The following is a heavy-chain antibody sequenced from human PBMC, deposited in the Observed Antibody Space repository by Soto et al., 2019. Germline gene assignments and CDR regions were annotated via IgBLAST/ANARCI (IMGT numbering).Heavy chain of an antibody. Sequence: QLVESGGRGVQPGRSLRLSCEASEFTFSSYAMHWVRQAPGRGLEWVALISFDGTKEYYADSVKGRFIISRDKSKSMVYLQVDSLRPDDTAIDYCARPIPRWSSHYGMDVWGQGTTVTVSS. V-gene: IGHV3-30*03. J-gene: IGHJ6*02. CDR2: ISFDGTKE. CDR3: ARPIPRWSSHYGMDV. CDR1: EFTFSSYA. D-gene: IGHD1-26*01.